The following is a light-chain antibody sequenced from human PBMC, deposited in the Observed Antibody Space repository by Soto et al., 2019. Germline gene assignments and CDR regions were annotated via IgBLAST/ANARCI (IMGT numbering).Light chain of an antibody. CDR2: EDN. Sequence: NFMLTQPHSVSESPGKTVTISCTRSSGSIASNYVQWYQQRPGSAPTTVIYEDNQRPSGVPDRFSGSIDSSSNSASLTISGLKTEYEADSYCQSYDSSTVVFGGGTKVTVL. CDR1: SGSIASNY. J-gene: IGLJ2*01. CDR3: QSYDSSTVV. V-gene: IGLV6-57*04.